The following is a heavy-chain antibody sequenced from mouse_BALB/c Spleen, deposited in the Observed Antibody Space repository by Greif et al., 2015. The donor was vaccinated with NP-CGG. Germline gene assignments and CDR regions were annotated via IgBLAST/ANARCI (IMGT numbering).Heavy chain of an antibody. CDR1: GYTFTSSW. CDR3: SKSGDYDNSFDY. Sequence: VQLQQSGSVLVRPGASVKLSCKASGYTFTSSWMHWAKQRPGQGLEWIGEIHPSSGNTSYNEMFKGKATLTVDTSSSTAYVDLSSLTSEDSAVYYCSKSGDYDNSFDYWGQGTTLTVSS. CDR2: IHPSSGNT. V-gene: IGHV1S130*01. D-gene: IGHD2-4*01. J-gene: IGHJ2*01.